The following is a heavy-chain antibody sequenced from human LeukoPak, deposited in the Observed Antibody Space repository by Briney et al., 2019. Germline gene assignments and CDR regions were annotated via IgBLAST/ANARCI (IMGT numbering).Heavy chain of an antibody. Sequence: GGSLRLSCAASGFTVSSNYMSWVRQAPGKGLVWVSRINSDGSSTSYADSVKGRFTISRDNAKNTLYLQMNSLRAEDTAVYYCARDGTSGYYDYWGQGTLVTVSS. CDR1: GFTVSSNY. CDR3: ARDGTSGYYDY. V-gene: IGHV3-74*01. D-gene: IGHD2-2*03. CDR2: INSDGSST. J-gene: IGHJ4*02.